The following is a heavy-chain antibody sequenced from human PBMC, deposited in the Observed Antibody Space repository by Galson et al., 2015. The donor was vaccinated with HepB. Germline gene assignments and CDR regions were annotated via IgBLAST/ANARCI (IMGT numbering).Heavy chain of an antibody. CDR2: FDPEDGET. CDR1: GYTLTELS. J-gene: IGHJ4*02. D-gene: IGHD6-19*01. V-gene: IGHV1-24*01. Sequence: SVKVSCKVSGYTLTELSMHWVRQAPGKGLEWMGGFDPEDGETIYAQKFQGRVTMTEDTSTDTAYMELSSPRSEGTAVYYCATERAVAGKGTAFDYWGQGTLVTVSS. CDR3: ATERAVAGKGTAFDY.